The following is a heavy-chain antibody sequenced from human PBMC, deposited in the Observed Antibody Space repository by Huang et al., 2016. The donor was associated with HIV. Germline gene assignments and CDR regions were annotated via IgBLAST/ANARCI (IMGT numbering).Heavy chain of an antibody. CDR3: SRGPLAGSLIPLPHN. J-gene: IGHJ4*03. V-gene: IGHV3-74*01. CDR2: ISAAGDTT. Sequence: EVQLVESGGGLVQPGGSLRLSCETSGFTFRSYWMHWVRQRPGKGLVWVSQISAAGDTTDYADSVKGRFTISRDNAKSTLFRQMNSLRAEDTALYFCSRGPLAGSLIPLPHNWGQGTLVSVSS. CDR1: GFTFRSYW. D-gene: IGHD5-18*01.